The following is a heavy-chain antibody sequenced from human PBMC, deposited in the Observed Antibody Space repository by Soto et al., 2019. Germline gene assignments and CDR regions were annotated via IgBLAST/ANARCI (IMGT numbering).Heavy chain of an antibody. CDR3: ARHLYDYVWGSYRH. CDR2: IIPVFGTP. D-gene: IGHD3-16*02. J-gene: IGHJ4*02. Sequence: QVQLVQSGAEVKETGSSVKVSCKSSGYIFKNYAVTWLRQAPGQGLEWMGGIIPVFGTPDYSQKFRGRVTITADESTSTVYMELRSLTSEVSAVYYCARHLYDYVWGSYRHWGQGTLVTVSS. V-gene: IGHV1-69*01. CDR1: GYIFKNYA.